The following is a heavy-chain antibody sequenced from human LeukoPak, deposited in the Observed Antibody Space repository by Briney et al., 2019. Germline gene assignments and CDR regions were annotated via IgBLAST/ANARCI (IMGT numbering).Heavy chain of an antibody. CDR1: GFTLRSYR. V-gene: IGHV3-21*01. Sequence: PGGSLRLSCAASGFTLRSYRTNWVRQAPGKGPEWVSSISSSSSHKYYADSVKGRFTISRDNAKNSLFLQMNSLRVEDTAVYYCAREACSNGQPSYYFYMDVWGKGTTVTVSS. J-gene: IGHJ6*03. CDR3: AREACSNGQPSYYFYMDV. CDR2: ISSSSSHK. D-gene: IGHD3-10*02.